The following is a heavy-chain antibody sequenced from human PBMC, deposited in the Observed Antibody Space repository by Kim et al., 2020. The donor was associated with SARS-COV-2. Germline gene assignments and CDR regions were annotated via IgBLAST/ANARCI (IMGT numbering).Heavy chain of an antibody. Sequence: GGSLRLSCAASGFTFSSYDMHWVRQATGKGLEWVSAIGTAGDTYYSDSVKGRFTIPREKAKSSLHLQMNGLRAGDTAVYYCARKSIEASVIRWYFDLWGRGTLVTVSS. J-gene: IGHJ2*01. CDR1: GFTFSSYD. CDR3: ARKSIEASVIRWYFDL. D-gene: IGHD3-16*02. CDR2: IGTAGDT. V-gene: IGHV3-13*04.